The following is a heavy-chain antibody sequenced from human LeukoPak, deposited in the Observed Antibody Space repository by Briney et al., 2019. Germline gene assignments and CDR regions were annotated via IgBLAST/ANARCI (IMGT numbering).Heavy chain of an antibody. Sequence: GASVKVSCKASGYTFTSYDINWVRQATGQGLEWMGGIIPIFGKANYAQKFQGRATITTDESTSTAYMELSSLRSEDTAVYYCARTRSSGWPFAEYFQHWGQGTLVTVSS. D-gene: IGHD6-19*01. CDR1: GYTFTSYD. CDR3: ARTRSSGWPFAEYFQH. V-gene: IGHV1-69*05. J-gene: IGHJ1*01. CDR2: IIPIFGKA.